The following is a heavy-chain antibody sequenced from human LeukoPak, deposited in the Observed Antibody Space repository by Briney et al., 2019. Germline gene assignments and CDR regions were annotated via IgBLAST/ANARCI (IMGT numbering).Heavy chain of an antibody. CDR2: ISYDGSNK. J-gene: IGHJ6*02. D-gene: IGHD6-6*01. Sequence: GGSLRLSCAASGFTFSAYGTHGVRQAPGKGLEWVAVISYDGSNKYYADSVKGRFTISRDNSKNTLYLQMNSLRAEDTAVYYCAIEQYSSWSLPYYYYYGMDVWGQGTTVTVSS. CDR3: AIEQYSSWSLPYYYYYGMDV. V-gene: IGHV3-30*03. CDR1: GFTFSAYG.